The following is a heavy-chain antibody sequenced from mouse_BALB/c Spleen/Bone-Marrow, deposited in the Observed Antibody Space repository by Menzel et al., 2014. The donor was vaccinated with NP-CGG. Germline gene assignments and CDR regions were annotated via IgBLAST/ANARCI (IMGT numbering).Heavy chain of an antibody. CDR2: ISSVGIYT. V-gene: IGHV5-6-4*01. J-gene: IGHJ4*01. CDR1: GFTFSSYT. Sequence: EVKLMESGGGLVKPGGSLKLSCAASGFTFSSYTMSWVRQTPEKRLEWVATISSVGIYTYYPDSMKGRFTISRDNAKNTLYLQMSSLKSEGTAMYYCTRDLYDGYSYYAMDYWGQGTSVTVSS. CDR3: TRDLYDGYSYYAMDY. D-gene: IGHD2-3*01.